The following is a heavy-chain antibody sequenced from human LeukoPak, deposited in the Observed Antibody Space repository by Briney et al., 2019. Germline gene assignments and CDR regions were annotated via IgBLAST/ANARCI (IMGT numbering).Heavy chain of an antibody. CDR1: GYTFTSYG. CDR3: ARVITIFGVVTPGGYYYYYMDV. J-gene: IGHJ6*03. Sequence: ASVKVSCKASGYTFTSYGISWVRQAHGQGLEWMGWISAYNGNTNYAQKLQGRVTMTTDTSTSTAYVELRSLRSDDTAVYYCARVITIFGVVTPGGYYYYYMDVWGKGTTVTVSS. D-gene: IGHD3-3*01. CDR2: ISAYNGNT. V-gene: IGHV1-18*01.